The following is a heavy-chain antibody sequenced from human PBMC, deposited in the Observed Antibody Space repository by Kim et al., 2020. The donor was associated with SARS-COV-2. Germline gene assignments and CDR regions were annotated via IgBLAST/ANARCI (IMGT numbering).Heavy chain of an antibody. Sequence: GGSLRLSCAASGFTFSSYGMHWVRQAPGKGLEWVAVISYDGSNKYYADSVKGRFTISRDNSKNTLYLQMNSLRAEDTAVYYCAKRRSSTPIEDGMDVWG. J-gene: IGHJ6*02. D-gene: IGHD6-13*01. CDR2: ISYDGSNK. V-gene: IGHV3-30*18. CDR1: GFTFSSYG. CDR3: AKRRSSTPIEDGMDV.